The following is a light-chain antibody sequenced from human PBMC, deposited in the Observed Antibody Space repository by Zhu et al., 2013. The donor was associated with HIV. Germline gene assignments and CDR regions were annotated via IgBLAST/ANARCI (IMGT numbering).Light chain of an antibody. CDR1: QSISTY. V-gene: IGKV1-5*03. CDR3: QQYNSYPWT. CDR2: RAS. J-gene: IGKJ1*01. Sequence: DIQLTQSPSTLSASVGDEVTIDCRASQSISTYLAWHQQKPGKAPKLLISRASTLESGVPSRFSGSGSGAEFSLTISGLQPDDFATYFCQQYNSYPWTFGQGTRWRS.